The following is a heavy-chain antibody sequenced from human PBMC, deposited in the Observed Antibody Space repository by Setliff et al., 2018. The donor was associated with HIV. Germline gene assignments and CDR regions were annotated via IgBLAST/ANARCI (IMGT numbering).Heavy chain of an antibody. CDR1: GYTFSIYD. Sequence: ASVKVSCKASGYTFSIYDINWVRQATGQGLQWMGWMSPKSGNTGYARKFQGRVSMTRNTSISTAYMELSSLKSEDTAVYYCARGRDGYKPEPFDSWGQGTLVTVSS. CDR2: MSPKSGNT. J-gene: IGHJ4*02. CDR3: ARGRDGYKPEPFDS. V-gene: IGHV1-8*02. D-gene: IGHD5-12*01.